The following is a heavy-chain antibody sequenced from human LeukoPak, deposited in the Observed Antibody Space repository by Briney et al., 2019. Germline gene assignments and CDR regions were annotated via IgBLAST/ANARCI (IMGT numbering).Heavy chain of an antibody. D-gene: IGHD3-22*01. Sequence: ASVKLSCKASGYTLTELSMHWVRQAPGKGLEWMGGFDPEDGETIYAQKFQGRVTMTEDTSTDTAYMELSSLRSEDTAVYYCATDILPYYYDSSGSGAFDIWGQGTMVTVSS. CDR2: FDPEDGET. J-gene: IGHJ3*02. V-gene: IGHV1-24*01. CDR3: ATDILPYYYDSSGSGAFDI. CDR1: GYTLTELS.